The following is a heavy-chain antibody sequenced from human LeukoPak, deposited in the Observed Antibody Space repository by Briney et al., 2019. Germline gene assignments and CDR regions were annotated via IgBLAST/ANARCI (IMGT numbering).Heavy chain of an antibody. D-gene: IGHD3-22*01. CDR2: IKQDRSEK. J-gene: IGHJ4*02. V-gene: IGHV3-7*01. CDR1: GFTFTNYW. CDR3: ARGRYDSSGSYSLFDY. Sequence: PGGSLRLSCAASGFTFTNYWMSWVRQAPGKGLELVANIKQDRSEKYYVDSVKGRFTISRDNAKNSLYLQMNSLRAEDTAVYYCARGRYDSSGSYSLFDYWGQGTLVTVSS.